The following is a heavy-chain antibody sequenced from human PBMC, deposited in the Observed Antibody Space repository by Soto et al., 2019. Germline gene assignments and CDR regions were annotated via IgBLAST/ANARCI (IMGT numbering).Heavy chain of an antibody. J-gene: IGHJ4*02. CDR2: ISSSSSYI. CDR3: ARAANQPNAYYFDH. V-gene: IGHV3-21*01. Sequence: PGGSLRLSCAASGFTFSSYSMNWVRQAPGKGLEWVSSISSSSSYIYYADSVKGRFTISRDNAKNSLYLQMNSLRAEDTAVYYCARAANQPNAYYFDHWGQGTLVTVSS. CDR1: GFTFSSYS.